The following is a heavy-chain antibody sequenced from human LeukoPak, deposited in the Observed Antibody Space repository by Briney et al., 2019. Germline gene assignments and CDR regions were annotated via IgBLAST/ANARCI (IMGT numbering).Heavy chain of an antibody. Sequence: ASVKVSCKASGYTFTSYGISWVRQAPGQGLEWMGRISAYNGNTNYAQKLQGRVTMTTDTSTSTAYMELRSLRSDDTAVYYRATLSVYSNSAFDPWGQGTLVTVSS. V-gene: IGHV1-18*01. CDR2: ISAYNGNT. CDR3: ATLSVYSNSAFDP. J-gene: IGHJ5*02. D-gene: IGHD4-11*01. CDR1: GYTFTSYG.